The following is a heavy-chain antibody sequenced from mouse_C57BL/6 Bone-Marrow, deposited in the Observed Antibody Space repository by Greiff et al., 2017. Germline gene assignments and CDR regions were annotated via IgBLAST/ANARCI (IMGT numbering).Heavy chain of an antibody. CDR3: ARSPLYYSNLDCDY. D-gene: IGHD2-5*01. CDR1: GYTFTDYY. J-gene: IGHJ2*01. Sequence: VQLQQSGPELVKPGASVKISCTASGYTFTDYYMNWVKQSHGKSLEWIGDINPNNGGTSYNQKFKGKATLTVDKSSSTAYMELRSLTSEDSAVDYCARSPLYYSNLDCDYWGQGTTLTVSS. V-gene: IGHV1-26*01. CDR2: INPNNGGT.